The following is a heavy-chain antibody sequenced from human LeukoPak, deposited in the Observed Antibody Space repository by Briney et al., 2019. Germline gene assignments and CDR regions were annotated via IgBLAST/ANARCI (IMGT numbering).Heavy chain of an antibody. CDR3: ARSYCSSTSCHLFDY. D-gene: IGHD2-2*01. Sequence: SVKVSCKASGGTFSSYAISWARQAPGQGLEWMGRIIPIFGTANYAQKFQGRVTITTDESTSTAYMELSSLRSEDTAVYYCARSYCSSTSCHLFDYWGQGTLVTVSS. V-gene: IGHV1-69*05. CDR1: GGTFSSYA. CDR2: IIPIFGTA. J-gene: IGHJ4*02.